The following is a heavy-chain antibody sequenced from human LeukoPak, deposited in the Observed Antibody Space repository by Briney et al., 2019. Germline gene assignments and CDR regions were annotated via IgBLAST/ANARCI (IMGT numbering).Heavy chain of an antibody. V-gene: IGHV4-4*07. CDR2: IYTSGSS. J-gene: IGHJ3*02. D-gene: IGHD3-10*01. Sequence: SETLSLTCTVSGGSISSHCWSWIRQPAGKGLEWVGRIYTSGSSNYNPSLKSRVTMSVDTSKNQFSLKLSSVTAADTAGYYCARDHEVGGYYGSAPSDIWGQGTMVTVS. CDR1: GGSISSHC. CDR3: ARDHEVGGYYGSAPSDI.